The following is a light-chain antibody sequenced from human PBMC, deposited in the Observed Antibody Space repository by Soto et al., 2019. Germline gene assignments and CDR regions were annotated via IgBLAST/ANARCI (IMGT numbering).Light chain of an antibody. CDR3: LQLNTYPFT. CDR1: QGVTSY. J-gene: IGKJ3*01. Sequence: IQLTQSPSSLSASVGDRVTITCRASQGVTSYLAWYQQKPGKDPKHLIYAASTLQSGVPSRFSGSGSVTDFTLTISSLQPEDFATYYCLQLNTYPFTFGPGTKVEIK. V-gene: IGKV1-9*01. CDR2: AAS.